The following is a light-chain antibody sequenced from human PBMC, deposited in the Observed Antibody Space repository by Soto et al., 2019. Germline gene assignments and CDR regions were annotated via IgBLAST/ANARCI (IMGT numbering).Light chain of an antibody. CDR3: QQYGSSLWT. CDR1: QSVSSSY. J-gene: IGKJ1*01. V-gene: IGKV3-20*01. Sequence: EIVLTQSPGTLSLSPGERATLSCRASQSVSSSYLAWYQQKPGQAPRLLIYGASSRATGIPDRFSGSGSGTDFTLTINRLEPEDFEVYYCQQYGSSLWTFGQGNKVEIK. CDR2: GAS.